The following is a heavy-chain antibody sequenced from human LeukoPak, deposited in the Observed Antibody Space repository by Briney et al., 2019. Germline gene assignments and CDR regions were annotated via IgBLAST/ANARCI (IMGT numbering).Heavy chain of an antibody. CDR3: ARGTDSKGRDY. V-gene: IGHV4-30-2*01. Sequence: PSETLSLTCTVSGGSISSGGYYWSWIRQPPGKGLEWIGYIYHSGSTYYNPSLKSRVTISVDRSKNQFSLKLSSVTAADTAVYYCARGTDSKGRDYWGQGTLVTVSS. J-gene: IGHJ4*02. CDR2: IYHSGST. CDR1: GGSISSGGYY. D-gene: IGHD4-11*01.